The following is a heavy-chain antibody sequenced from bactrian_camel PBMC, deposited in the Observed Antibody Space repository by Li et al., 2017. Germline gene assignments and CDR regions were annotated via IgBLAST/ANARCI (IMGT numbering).Heavy chain of an antibody. CDR2: IRRNGDA. D-gene: IGHD2*01. V-gene: IGHV3S57*01. Sequence: QLVESGGGAVQVGGSLRLSCVASGDTISRYCMGWFRQIPDKAREGIAGIRRNGDAYYADSVKGRFTISRDNAKNIIYLQMNSLTPEDTAMYYCAAGRSFWNGGKWLCSSRSEDWYWGQGTQVTVS. CDR1: GDTISRYC. CDR3: AAGRSFWNGGKWLCSSRSEDWY. J-gene: IGHJ4*01.